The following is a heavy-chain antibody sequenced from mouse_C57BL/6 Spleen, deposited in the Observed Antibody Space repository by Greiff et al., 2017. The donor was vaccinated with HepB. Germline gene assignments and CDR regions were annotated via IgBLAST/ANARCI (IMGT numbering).Heavy chain of an antibody. Sequence: EVMLVESGGGLVQPGGSLKLSCAASGFTFSDYYMYWVRQTPEKRLEWVAYISNGGGSTYYPDTVKGRFTISRDNAKNTLYLQMSRLKSEDTAMYYCARRRYYDYLYYAMDYWGQGTSVTVSS. CDR2: ISNGGGST. CDR1: GFTFSDYY. D-gene: IGHD2-4*01. J-gene: IGHJ4*01. CDR3: ARRRYYDYLYYAMDY. V-gene: IGHV5-12*01.